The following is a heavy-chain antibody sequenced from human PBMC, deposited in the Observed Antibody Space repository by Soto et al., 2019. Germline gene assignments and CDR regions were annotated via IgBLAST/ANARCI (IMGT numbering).Heavy chain of an antibody. CDR1: GFTFSTSA. CDR2: ISGSGITT. J-gene: IGHJ5*02. D-gene: IGHD5-12*01. CDR3: ARDLMARWDIPGTGPFAP. V-gene: IGHV3-23*01. Sequence: EVHLLESGGGLVQPGGSLRLSCAASGFTFSTSAMSWVRQAPGKGLEWVSLISGSGITTHYADSVKGRFTISRDNAKNPVYLQLTSLRVDDPALYYCARDLMARWDIPGTGPFAPWGQGTLVTVSP.